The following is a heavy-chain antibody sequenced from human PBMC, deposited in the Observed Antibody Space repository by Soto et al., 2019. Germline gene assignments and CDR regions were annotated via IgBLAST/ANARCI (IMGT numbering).Heavy chain of an antibody. D-gene: IGHD3-10*01. CDR2: IWYDGSNK. V-gene: IGHV3-33*01. CDR3: AREGFGELLGYYYGMDV. J-gene: IGHJ6*02. Sequence: SLRLSCAASGFTFSSYGVHWVRQAPGKGLEWVAVIWYDGSNKYYADSVKGRFTISRDNSKNTLYLQMNSLRAEDTAVYYCAREGFGELLGYYYGMDVWGQGTTVTVSS. CDR1: GFTFSSYG.